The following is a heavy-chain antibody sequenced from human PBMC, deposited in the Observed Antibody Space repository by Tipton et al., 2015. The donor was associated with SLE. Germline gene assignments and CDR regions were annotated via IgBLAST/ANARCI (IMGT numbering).Heavy chain of an antibody. J-gene: IGHJ4*02. V-gene: IGHV1-8*01. CDR1: GYTFTSYD. CDR3: ATRITMVQGAGG. D-gene: IGHD3-10*01. Sequence: QSGPEVKKPGASVKVSCKASGYTFTSYDINWARQATGQGLEWMGWMNPNSGNTGYAQKFQGRVTMTRNTSISTAYMELSSLRSEDTAVYYCATRITMVQGAGGWGQGTLVTVSS. CDR2: MNPNSGNT.